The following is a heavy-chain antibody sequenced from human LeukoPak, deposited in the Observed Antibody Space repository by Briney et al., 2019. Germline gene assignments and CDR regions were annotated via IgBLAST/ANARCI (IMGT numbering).Heavy chain of an antibody. V-gene: IGHV3-7*03. J-gene: IGHJ4*02. CDR3: ASSSIAAAGER. D-gene: IGHD6-13*01. Sequence: GGSLRLSCAASGFTFSTYSMSWVRQAPGKGLEWVANIKQDGSEKYYVDSVKGRFTISRDNAKNSLYLQMNSLRAEDTAVYYCASSSIAAAGERWGQGALVTVSS. CDR2: IKQDGSEK. CDR1: GFTFSTYS.